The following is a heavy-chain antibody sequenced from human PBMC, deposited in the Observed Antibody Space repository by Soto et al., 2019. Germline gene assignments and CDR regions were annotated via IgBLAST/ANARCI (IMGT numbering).Heavy chain of an antibody. CDR3: ARGGDTAMVTSRARARRFDP. V-gene: IGHV1-8*01. D-gene: IGHD5-18*01. CDR1: GYTFTSYD. J-gene: IGHJ5*02. CDR2: MNPNSGNT. Sequence: GASVKVSCKASGYTFTSYDINWVRQATGQGLEWMGWMNPNSGNTGYAQKFQGRVTMTRNTSISTAYMELSSLRSEDTAVYYCARGGDTAMVTSRARARRFDPWGQGTLVTVSS.